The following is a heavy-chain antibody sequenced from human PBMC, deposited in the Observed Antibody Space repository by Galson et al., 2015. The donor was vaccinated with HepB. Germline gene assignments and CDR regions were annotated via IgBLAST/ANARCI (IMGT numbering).Heavy chain of an antibody. CDR1: GFTFSGST. CDR2: IRSKANSYAT. Sequence: SLRLSCAASGFTFSGSTMHWVRQASGKGLEWVGRIRSKANSYATAYAASVKGRFTTSRDDSKNTAYLQMNSLKTEDTAVYYCTTPDSSGYYSRSGVDIWGQGTMVTVSS. CDR3: TTPDSSGYYSRSGVDI. D-gene: IGHD3-22*01. J-gene: IGHJ3*02. V-gene: IGHV3-73*01.